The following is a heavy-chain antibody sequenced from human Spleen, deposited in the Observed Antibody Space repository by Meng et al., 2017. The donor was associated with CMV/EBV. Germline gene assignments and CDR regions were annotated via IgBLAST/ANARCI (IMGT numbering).Heavy chain of an antibody. J-gene: IGHJ4*02. D-gene: IGHD2-2*02. V-gene: IGHV1-2*02. CDR1: GYTFTAHY. Sequence: ASVKVSCKASGYTFTAHYFHWVRQAPGQGLEWMGWIHPHRGDTNYAQQFQGRVTLTRDTSINTGYMELTRLTSDDTAVYYCARGGPLYCSSTSCYIYGTNYWGQGTLVTVSS. CDR3: ARGGPLYCSSTSCYIYGTNY. CDR2: IHPHRGDT.